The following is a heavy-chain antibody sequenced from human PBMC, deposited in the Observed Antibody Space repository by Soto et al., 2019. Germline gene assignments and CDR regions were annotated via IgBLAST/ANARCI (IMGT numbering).Heavy chain of an antibody. CDR3: ARGKWELLRHYYYYGMDV. J-gene: IGHJ6*02. Sequence: ASVKVSCKASGYTFTSYGISWVRQAPGQGLEWMGWISAYNGNTNYAQKLQGRVTMTTDTSTSTAYMELGSLRSDDTAVYYCARGKWELLRHYYYYGMDVWGQGTTVTVSS. V-gene: IGHV1-18*01. CDR2: ISAYNGNT. D-gene: IGHD1-26*01. CDR1: GYTFTSYG.